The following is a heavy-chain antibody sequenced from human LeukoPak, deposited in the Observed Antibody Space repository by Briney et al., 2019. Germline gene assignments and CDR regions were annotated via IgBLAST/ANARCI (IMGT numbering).Heavy chain of an antibody. CDR1: GFIFTGYN. V-gene: IGHV1-2*02. CDR2: INPNSGVT. Sequence: ASVKVSCKTSGFIFTGYNIHWVRQAPGQGLEWRGWINPNSGVTYYTQHFQGRVSMTLDTSISTAYMELSSLRSDDTAVYYCARDMTPTIAAESWLDPWGQGTLITVSS. CDR3: ARDMTPTIAAESWLDP. J-gene: IGHJ5*02. D-gene: IGHD6-13*01.